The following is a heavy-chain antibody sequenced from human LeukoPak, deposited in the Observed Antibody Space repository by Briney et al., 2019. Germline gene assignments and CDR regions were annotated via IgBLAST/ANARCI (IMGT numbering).Heavy chain of an antibody. D-gene: IGHD6-13*01. J-gene: IGHJ6*03. Sequence: PGGSLRLSCAASGFTFSSYWMHWVRQAPGKGLVWVSRIKTDGSSTSYADSVKGRFTISRDNAKNTLYLQMNSLRAEDTAVYYCARELYSSSWYTYRDYMDVWGKGTTVTVSS. CDR3: ARELYSSSWYTYRDYMDV. CDR2: IKTDGSST. V-gene: IGHV3-74*01. CDR1: GFTFSSYW.